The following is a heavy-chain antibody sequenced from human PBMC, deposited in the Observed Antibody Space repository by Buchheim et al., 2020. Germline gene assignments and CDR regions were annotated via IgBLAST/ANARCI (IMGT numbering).Heavy chain of an antibody. J-gene: IGHJ2*01. D-gene: IGHD2-15*01. V-gene: IGHV3-7*01. CDR3: ARAGDIVVVVAATGWYFDL. Sequence: EVQLVESGGGLVQPGGSLRLSCAASGFTFSSYWMSWVRQAPGKGLEWVANIKQDGSEKYYVDSVKGRFTISRDNAKNSLYLQMNSLRAEDTAVYYCARAGDIVVVVAATGWYFDLWGRGTL. CDR1: GFTFSSYW. CDR2: IKQDGSEK.